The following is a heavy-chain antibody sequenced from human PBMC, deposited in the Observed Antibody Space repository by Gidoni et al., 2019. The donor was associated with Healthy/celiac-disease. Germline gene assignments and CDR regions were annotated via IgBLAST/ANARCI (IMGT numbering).Heavy chain of an antibody. J-gene: IGHJ4*02. CDR2: IYYSGST. CDR3: ARVRGSSLDY. D-gene: IGHD3-16*01. Sequence: QVQLQESGPGLVKPSETLSLTCTVSGGSVSSGSYYWSWIRQPPGKGLEWIGYIYYSGSTNYNPSLKSRVTISVDTSKNQFSLKLSSVTAADTAVYYCARVRGSSLDYWGQGTLVTVSS. V-gene: IGHV4-61*01. CDR1: GGSVSSGSYY.